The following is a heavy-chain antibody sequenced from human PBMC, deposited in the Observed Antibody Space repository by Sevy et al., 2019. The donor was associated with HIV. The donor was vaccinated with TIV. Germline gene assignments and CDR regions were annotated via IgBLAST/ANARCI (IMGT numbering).Heavy chain of an antibody. CDR3: AGDDIRYCSGGSCSPGDY. Sequence: GGSLRLSCAASGFTFSSYSMNWVRQAPGKGLEWVSYISSSSSTIYYADSVKGRFTISRDNAKNSLYLQMNSLRDEDTAVYYCAGDDIRYCSGGSCSPGDYWGQGTLVTVSS. V-gene: IGHV3-48*02. CDR2: ISSSSSTI. J-gene: IGHJ4*02. D-gene: IGHD2-15*01. CDR1: GFTFSSYS.